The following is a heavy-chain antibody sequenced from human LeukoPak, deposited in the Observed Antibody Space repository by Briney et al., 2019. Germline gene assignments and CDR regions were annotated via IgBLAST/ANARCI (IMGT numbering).Heavy chain of an antibody. CDR2: ISYDGSNK. V-gene: IGHV3-30-3*01. Sequence: GGSLRLSCAASGFTFSSYAMHWVRQAPGKGLEWVAVISYDGSNKYYADSVKGRFTISRDNSKNTLYLQMNSLRAEDTAVYYCARDPHVDIVATIGGGFDYWGQGTLVTVSS. CDR1: GFTFSSYA. J-gene: IGHJ4*02. CDR3: ARDPHVDIVATIGGGFDY. D-gene: IGHD5-12*01.